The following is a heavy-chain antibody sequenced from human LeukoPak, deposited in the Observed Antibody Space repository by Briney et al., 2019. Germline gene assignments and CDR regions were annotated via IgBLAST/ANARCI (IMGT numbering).Heavy chain of an antibody. Sequence: GASVKVSCKASGGTFSSYAISWVRQAPGQGLEWMGRIIPILGIANYAQKFQGRVTITADKSTSTACMELSSLRSEDAAVYYCARYYYGSGSSSRTFDYWGQGTLVTVSS. CDR2: IIPILGIA. V-gene: IGHV1-69*04. D-gene: IGHD3-10*01. J-gene: IGHJ4*02. CDR1: GGTFSSYA. CDR3: ARYYYGSGSSSRTFDY.